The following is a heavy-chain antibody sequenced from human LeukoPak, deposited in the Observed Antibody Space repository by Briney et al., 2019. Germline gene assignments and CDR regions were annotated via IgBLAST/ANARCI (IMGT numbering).Heavy chain of an antibody. CDR1: GGTFSSYA. D-gene: IGHD5-12*01. J-gene: IGHJ4*02. CDR3: ARDQRYSGYDLGGWVDY. CDR2: IIPIFGTA. V-gene: IGHV1-69*05. Sequence: SVKVSCKASGGTFSSYAISWVRQAPGQGLEWMGGIIPIFGTANYAQKFQGRVTITTDESTSTAYMELRSLRSDDTAVYYCARDQRYSGYDLGGWVDYWGQGTLVTVSS.